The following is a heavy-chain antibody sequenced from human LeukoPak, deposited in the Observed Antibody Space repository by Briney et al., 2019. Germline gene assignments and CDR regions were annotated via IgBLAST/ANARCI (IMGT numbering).Heavy chain of an antibody. Sequence: SETLSLTCTVSGGSISSYYWSWIRQPPGKGLEWIGYIYYSGSTNYNPSLKSRVTISVDTSKNQFSLKLSSVTAADTAVYYCARARGVIPVAFDTWGQGTMVTVSS. CDR2: IYYSGST. J-gene: IGHJ3*02. CDR3: ARARGVIPVAFDT. V-gene: IGHV4-59*01. CDR1: GGSISSYY. D-gene: IGHD3-10*01.